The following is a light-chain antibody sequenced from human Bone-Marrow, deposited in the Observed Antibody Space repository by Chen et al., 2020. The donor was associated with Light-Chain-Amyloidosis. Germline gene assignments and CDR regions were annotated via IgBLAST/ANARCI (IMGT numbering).Light chain of an antibody. J-gene: IGLJ1*01. V-gene: IGLV2-14*01. CDR1: SSDVGGDND. Sequence: QSALTQPASVSGSHGQSITISCTGTSSDVGGDNDVSWYQQHPDKAPKLMIYAVTNRPSWVPDRFSGSKSANTSSLTISGLQTEDESDYFCSSYTNTNTLVFGSGTRVTVL. CDR2: AVT. CDR3: SSYTNTNTLV.